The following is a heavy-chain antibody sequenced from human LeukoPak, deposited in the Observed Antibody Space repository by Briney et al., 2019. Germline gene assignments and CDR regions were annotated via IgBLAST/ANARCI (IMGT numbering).Heavy chain of an antibody. CDR1: GGSFSGYY. CDR2: INHSGST. D-gene: IGHD3-22*01. V-gene: IGHV4-34*01. J-gene: IGHJ4*02. CDR3: AKDRYDSSEGWIDY. Sequence: SETLSLTCAVYGGSFSGYYWSWIRQPPGKGLEWIGEINHSGSTNYNPSLKSRVTISVDTSKNQFSLKLSSVTAADTAVYYCAKDRYDSSEGWIDYWAREPWSPSPQ.